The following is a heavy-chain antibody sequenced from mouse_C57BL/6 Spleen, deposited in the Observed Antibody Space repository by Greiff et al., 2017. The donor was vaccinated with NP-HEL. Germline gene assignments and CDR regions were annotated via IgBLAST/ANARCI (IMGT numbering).Heavy chain of an antibody. D-gene: IGHD4-1*01. Sequence: VQLVESGAELVKPGASVKMSCKASGYTFTTYPIEWMKQNHGKSLEWIGNFHPYNDDTKYNEKFKGKATLTVEKSSSTVYLELSRLTSDDSAVYYCARRNWGPSYYFDYWGQGTTLTVSS. CDR2: FHPYNDDT. J-gene: IGHJ2*01. CDR1: GYTFTTYP. CDR3: ARRNWGPSYYFDY. V-gene: IGHV1-47*01.